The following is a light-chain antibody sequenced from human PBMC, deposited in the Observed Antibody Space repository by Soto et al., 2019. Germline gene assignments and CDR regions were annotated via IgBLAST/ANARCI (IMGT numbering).Light chain of an antibody. CDR3: QQYGSSPRA. Sequence: IVLTQSPCTLSLSPGERATLSCRASQSVSNNYLAWYQQKPGQAPRLLIYGASSRATGIPDRFSGSGSGTDFTLTISRLEPEDFAVYYCQQYGSSPRAFGQGTKVDIK. CDR2: GAS. V-gene: IGKV3-20*01. CDR1: QSVSNNY. J-gene: IGKJ1*01.